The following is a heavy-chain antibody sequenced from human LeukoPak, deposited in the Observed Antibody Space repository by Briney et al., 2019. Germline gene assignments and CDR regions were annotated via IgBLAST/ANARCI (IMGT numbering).Heavy chain of an antibody. J-gene: IGHJ6*02. D-gene: IGHD3-16*01. CDR2: INHNGNVN. V-gene: IGHV3-7*03. CDR3: ARGGGLDV. Sequence: GGSLRLSCAASGFTFSSYWMNWARQAPGKGLEWVASINHNGNVNYYVDSVKGRFTISRDNARNSLYLQMSNLRAEDTAVYFCARGGGLDVWAKGPRSPSP. CDR1: GFTFSSYW.